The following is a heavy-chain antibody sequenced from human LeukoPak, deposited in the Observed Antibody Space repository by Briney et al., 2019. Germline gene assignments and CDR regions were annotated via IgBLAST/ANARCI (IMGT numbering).Heavy chain of an antibody. Sequence: PGGSLRLSCAASGFTFSNYWMSWVRQAPGKGLEWVANINQDGSEKYYADSVKGRFTISRDNAEKSLYLQMNSLRAEDTAVYYCARPELPGWSVFFDFWSQGTLVTVSS. CDR3: ARPELPGWSVFFDF. J-gene: IGHJ4*02. CDR1: GFTFSNYW. CDR2: INQDGSEK. D-gene: IGHD2-15*01. V-gene: IGHV3-7*01.